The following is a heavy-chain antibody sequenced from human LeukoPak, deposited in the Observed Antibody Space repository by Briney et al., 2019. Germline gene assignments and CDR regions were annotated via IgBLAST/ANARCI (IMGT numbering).Heavy chain of an antibody. J-gene: IGHJ1*01. CDR3: ARDPRWGEVVPAAIYFQH. CDR2: ISRSSNYT. CDR1: GFTFSDYY. V-gene: IGHV3-11*06. Sequence: GGSPRLSCAASGFTFSDYYMSWIRQAPGKGLEWVSYISRSSNYTNYADSVKGRFTISRDNAKNSLYLQMNSLRAEDTAVYFCARDPRWGEVVPAAIYFQHWGQGTLVTVSS. D-gene: IGHD2-2*01.